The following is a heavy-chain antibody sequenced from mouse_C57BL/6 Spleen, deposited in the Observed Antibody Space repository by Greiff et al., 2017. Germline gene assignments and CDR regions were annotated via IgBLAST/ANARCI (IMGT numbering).Heavy chain of an antibody. D-gene: IGHD1-1*01. CDR1: GYTFTGYW. J-gene: IGHJ3*01. CDR2: LLPGSGST. CDR3: ARSLDYYGSSGGLAY. Sequence: QVQLQQSGAELMKPGASVKLSCKATGYTFTGYWIEWVKQRPGHGLEWIGELLPGSGSTNYNEKFKGKATFTADTSSNTAYMQRSSLTSEDSAIYYCARSLDYYGSSGGLAYWGQGTLVTVSA. V-gene: IGHV1-9*01.